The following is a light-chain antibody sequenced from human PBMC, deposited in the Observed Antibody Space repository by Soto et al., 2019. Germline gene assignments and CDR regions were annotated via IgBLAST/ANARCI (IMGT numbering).Light chain of an antibody. Sequence: QSVLTQPASVSGSPGQSITISCTGTSSDVGGYNYVSWYQQHPGKAPKVIIYELSNRPSGVSNRFSGSKSGNTASLTISGLQAEDEADYYCNSYTSKSTGVFGTGTKVTVL. CDR3: NSYTSKSTGV. V-gene: IGLV2-14*01. CDR2: ELS. J-gene: IGLJ1*01. CDR1: SSDVGGYNY.